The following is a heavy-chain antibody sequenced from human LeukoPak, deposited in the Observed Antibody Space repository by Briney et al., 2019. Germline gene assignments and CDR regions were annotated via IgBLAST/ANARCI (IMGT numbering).Heavy chain of an antibody. D-gene: IGHD7-27*01. J-gene: IGHJ4*02. CDR1: GFTFSSYV. V-gene: IGHV3-33*01. CDR3: ARDLGNWGWNDF. CDR2: IWYDGFNK. Sequence: PGRSLRLSCAASGFTFSSYVMHCVRQAPGMGLEWVAVIWYDGFNKYYADSVKGRFTISRDNSKNTLYLQMNSLRAEDTAVYYCARDLGNWGWNDFWGQGTLVTVSS.